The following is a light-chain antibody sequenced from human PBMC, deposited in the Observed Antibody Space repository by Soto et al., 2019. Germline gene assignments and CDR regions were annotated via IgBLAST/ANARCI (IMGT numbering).Light chain of an antibody. J-gene: IGKJ1*01. CDR1: QSVSSSY. CDR3: QQYDSSPRS. V-gene: IGKV3-20*01. Sequence: EIVLTQSPGTLSLSPGERATLSCRASQSVSSSYLAWYQQKPGQAPRLLIYGASSRATGIPARFSGSGSGTDFTLTISTLEPEDFAVYSCQQYDSSPRSFGQGTKVDIK. CDR2: GAS.